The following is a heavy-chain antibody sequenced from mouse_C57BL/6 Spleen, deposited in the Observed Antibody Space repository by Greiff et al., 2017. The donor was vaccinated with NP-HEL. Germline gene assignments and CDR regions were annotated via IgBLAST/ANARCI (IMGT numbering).Heavy chain of an antibody. CDR1: GYSFTGYY. CDR3: ARLTLFYAMDD. D-gene: IGHD4-1*01. Sequence: VQLQQSGPELVKPGASVKISCKASGYSFTGYYMNWVKQSPEKSLEWIGEINPSTGGTTYNQKFKAKATLTVDKSSSTAYMQLKSLTSEDSAVYYCARLTLFYAMDDWGKGTSVTVSS. V-gene: IGHV1-42*01. J-gene: IGHJ4*01. CDR2: INPSTGGT.